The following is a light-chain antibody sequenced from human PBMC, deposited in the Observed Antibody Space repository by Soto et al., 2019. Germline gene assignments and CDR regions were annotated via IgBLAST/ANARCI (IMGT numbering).Light chain of an antibody. V-gene: IGLV2-14*01. Sequence: QSALTQPASVSGTPVQSITISCTGTSSDVGGYNYVSWYQQYPGKAPKLIIYDVNNRPSGVSCRFSGSKSGNTASLTISELQAEDEADYYCNSYAGTSYDFGTGTKVTVL. CDR2: DVN. J-gene: IGLJ1*01. CDR1: SSDVGGYNY. CDR3: NSYAGTSYD.